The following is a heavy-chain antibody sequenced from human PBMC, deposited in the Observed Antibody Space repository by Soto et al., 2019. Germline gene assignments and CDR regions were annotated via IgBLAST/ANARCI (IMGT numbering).Heavy chain of an antibody. V-gene: IGHV5-10-1*01. CDR2: IDPSDSYT. D-gene: IGHD4-17*01. Sequence: GEPLKISCKVSECSFTSYCVSWMRQMPGKCLEWMGRIDPSDSYTNYSPSFQGHVTISADKSISTAYLQWSSLKASDTAMYYCARSGGEAYNWFDPGGQGTLVSVSS. CDR1: ECSFTSYC. CDR3: ARSGGEAYNWFDP. J-gene: IGHJ5*02.